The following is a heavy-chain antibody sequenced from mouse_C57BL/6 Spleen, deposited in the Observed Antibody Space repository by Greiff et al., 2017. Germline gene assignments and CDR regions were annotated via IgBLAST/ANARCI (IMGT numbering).Heavy chain of an antibody. J-gene: IGHJ3*01. CDR1: GFTFSGAW. V-gene: IGHV6-6*01. D-gene: IGHD2-2*01. CDR3: TYGYPFAY. Sequence: EVKLVQSGGGLVQPGGSMKLSCAASGFTFSGAWMDWVRQSPEKGLEWVADIRNKANNHATYYAESVKGRFTISRADSKSSVYLPMNSLRAEDTGIYYCTYGYPFAYWGQGTLVTVSA. CDR2: IRNKANNHAT.